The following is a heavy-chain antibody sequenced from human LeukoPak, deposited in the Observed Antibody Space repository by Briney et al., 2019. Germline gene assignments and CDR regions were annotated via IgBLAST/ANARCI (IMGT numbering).Heavy chain of an antibody. V-gene: IGHV4-4*07. J-gene: IGHJ4*02. D-gene: IGHD2-15*01. CDR3: ASDGCSGGSCYSLDY. Sequence: PSETLSLTCTVSGASMNNYYWNWIRQPAGKRPEWIGRIYTSGSTTYTPSLKSRVSMSVDTSRNQFSLNLSSVTAADTAVYYCASDGCSGGSCYSLDYWGQGTLVTVSS. CDR1: GASMNNYY. CDR2: IYTSGST.